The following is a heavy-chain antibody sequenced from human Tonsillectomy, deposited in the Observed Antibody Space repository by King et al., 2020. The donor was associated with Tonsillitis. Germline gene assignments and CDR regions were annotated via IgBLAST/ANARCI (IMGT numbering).Heavy chain of an antibody. CDR2: IYYSGST. J-gene: IGHJ3*02. Sequence: VQLQESGPGLVKPSETLSLTCTVSGGSISSYYWSWIRQPPGKGLEWIGYIYYSGSTNYNPSLKSRVTISVDTSKNQFSLKLSSVTAADTAVYYCARRPNYYDSSGYRGGYAFDIWGQGTMVTVSS. CDR3: ARRPNYYDSSGYRGGYAFDI. CDR1: GGSISSYY. V-gene: IGHV4-59*08. D-gene: IGHD3-22*01.